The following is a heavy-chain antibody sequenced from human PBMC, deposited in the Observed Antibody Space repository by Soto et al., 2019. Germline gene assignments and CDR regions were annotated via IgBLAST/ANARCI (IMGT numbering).Heavy chain of an antibody. Sequence: EEQLVESGGGLVHPGGSLKLSYAVSGFTFGGSVMHWVRQAPGKGLEWLGRIRSRDSDYATSYAESVKGRVTISRDDSKNTAYLQVTSLKIEDTALYYCTTYGNSSKGFDYWGQGTLVTVSS. D-gene: IGHD6-6*01. V-gene: IGHV3-73*01. CDR2: IRSRDSDYAT. J-gene: IGHJ4*02. CDR1: GFTFGGSV. CDR3: TTYGNSSKGFDY.